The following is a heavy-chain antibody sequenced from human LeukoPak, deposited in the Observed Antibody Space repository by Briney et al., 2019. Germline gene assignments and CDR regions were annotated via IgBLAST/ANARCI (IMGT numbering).Heavy chain of an antibody. Sequence: SETLSLTCAVYGGSFSAYYWSWIRQPPDKGLEWIGEVNHNGSTNYNPSLQSRVTMSVDTSKNQFSLKLSSVTAADTALYYCATYSGESNWFDHWGQGTLVPVSS. V-gene: IGHV4-34*01. CDR1: GGSFSAYY. CDR2: VNHNGST. D-gene: IGHD3-10*01. J-gene: IGHJ5*02. CDR3: ATYSGESNWFDH.